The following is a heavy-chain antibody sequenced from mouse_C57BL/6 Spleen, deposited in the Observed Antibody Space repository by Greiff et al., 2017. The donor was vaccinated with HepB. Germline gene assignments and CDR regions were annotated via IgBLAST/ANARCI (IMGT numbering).Heavy chain of an antibody. CDR2: ISYDGSN. CDR3: ARDVGYGSRDYAMDY. Sequence: EVQRVESGPGLVKPSQSLSLTCSVTGYSITSGYYWNWIRQFPGNKLEWMGYISYDGSNNYNPSLKNRISITRDTSKNQFFLKLNSVTTEDTATYYCARDVGYGSRDYAMDYWGQGTSVTVSS. J-gene: IGHJ4*01. D-gene: IGHD1-1*01. CDR1: GYSITSGYY. V-gene: IGHV3-6*01.